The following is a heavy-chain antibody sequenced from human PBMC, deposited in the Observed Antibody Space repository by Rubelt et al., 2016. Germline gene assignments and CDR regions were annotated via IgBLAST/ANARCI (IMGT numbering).Heavy chain of an antibody. D-gene: IGHD4-17*01. V-gene: IGHV3-33*06. CDR2: YDGSNK. CDR3: AKNGLSPKRTVTYPSL. J-gene: IGHJ4*02. Sequence: YDGSNKYYADSVKGRFTISRDNSKNTLYLQMNSLRAEDTAVYYCAKNGLSPKRTVTYPSLWGQGTLVTVSS.